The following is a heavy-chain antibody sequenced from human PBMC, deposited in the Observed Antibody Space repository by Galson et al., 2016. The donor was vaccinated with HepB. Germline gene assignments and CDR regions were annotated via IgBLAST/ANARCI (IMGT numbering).Heavy chain of an antibody. J-gene: IGHJ6*02. Sequence: SLRLSCAASGFTVSSNYMSWVRQAPGKGLEWVSVIYSGGSTYYADSVKGRFTISRDNSKNTLYLQMNSLRAEDTAVYYCARGGRDTAMDYYYYGMDAWGQGTTVTVSS. V-gene: IGHV3-66*01. CDR2: IYSGGST. CDR1: GFTVSSNY. CDR3: ARGGRDTAMDYYYYGMDA. D-gene: IGHD5-18*01.